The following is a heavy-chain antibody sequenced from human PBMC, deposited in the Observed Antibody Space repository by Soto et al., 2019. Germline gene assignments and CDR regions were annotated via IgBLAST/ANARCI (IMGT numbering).Heavy chain of an antibody. CDR1: GYRFTSYW. CDR2: IFPSDSDT. Sequence: GESLKISCRTSGYRFTSYWIAWVRQMPGKGLGWMGIIFPSDSDTRYSPSFQGQVTISADRSTSTVFLQWASLKASDTAVYFCARKDKSGYFNWFDPWGQGTLVTVSS. J-gene: IGHJ5*02. D-gene: IGHD3-22*01. CDR3: ARKDKSGYFNWFDP. V-gene: IGHV5-51*01.